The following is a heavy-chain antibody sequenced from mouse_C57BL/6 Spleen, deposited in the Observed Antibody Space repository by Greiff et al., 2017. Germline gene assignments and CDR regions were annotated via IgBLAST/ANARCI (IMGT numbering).Heavy chain of an antibody. CDR3: ARGDNSNYDAMDY. V-gene: IGHV5-16*01. Sequence: EVQLVESEGGLVQPGSSMTLSCTASGFTFSDYYMAWVRQVPEKGLEWVANINYDGSSTYYLDSLKSRFIISRDNAKNILYLQMSRLTSEDTATYYCARGDNSNYDAMDYWGQGTSVTVSS. CDR1: GFTFSDYY. D-gene: IGHD2-5*01. J-gene: IGHJ4*01. CDR2: INYDGSST.